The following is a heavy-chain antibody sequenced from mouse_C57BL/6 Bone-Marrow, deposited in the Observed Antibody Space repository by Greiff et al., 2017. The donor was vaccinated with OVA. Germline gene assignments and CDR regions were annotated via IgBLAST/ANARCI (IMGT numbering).Heavy chain of an antibody. D-gene: IGHD1-1*01. CDR3: ARRGTTVVVDY. Sequence: DVHLVESGGGLVQPGGSLKLSCAASGFTFSDYYMYWVRQTPEKRLEWVAYISNGGGSTYYPDTVKGRFTISRDNAKNTLYLQMSRLKSEDTAMYYCARRGTTVVVDYWGQGTTLTVSS. J-gene: IGHJ2*01. CDR1: GFTFSDYY. CDR2: ISNGGGST. V-gene: IGHV5-12*01.